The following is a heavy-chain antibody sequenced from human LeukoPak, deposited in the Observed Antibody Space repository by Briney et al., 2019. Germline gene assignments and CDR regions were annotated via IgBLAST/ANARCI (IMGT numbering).Heavy chain of an antibody. CDR2: ISGSGGST. CDR1: GFTFSSYA. V-gene: IGHV3-23*01. CDR3: AKDSFLGSSGWYYFDY. D-gene: IGHD6-19*01. J-gene: IGHJ4*02. Sequence: PGGSLRLSCAASGFTFSSYAMSWVRQAPGEGLEWVSGISGSGGSTYYADSVKGRFTISRDNSKNTLYLQMNSLRAEDTAVYYCAKDSFLGSSGWYYFDYWGQGTLVTVSS.